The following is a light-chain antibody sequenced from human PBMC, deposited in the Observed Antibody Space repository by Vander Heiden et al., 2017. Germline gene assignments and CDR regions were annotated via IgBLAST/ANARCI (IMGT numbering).Light chain of an antibody. CDR2: GAS. Sequence: EMVLARSACRLSLSPGERANISCRASQIVNANYVAWYQQKPGQAPRLLIFGASGRATGSPDRFRGSGSGTDFTVSTSNLESEDLAVYYYHQSGCLSCTFGQGTKLEIK. CDR3: HQSGCLSCT. V-gene: IGKV3-20*01. J-gene: IGKJ2*02. CDR1: QIVNANY.